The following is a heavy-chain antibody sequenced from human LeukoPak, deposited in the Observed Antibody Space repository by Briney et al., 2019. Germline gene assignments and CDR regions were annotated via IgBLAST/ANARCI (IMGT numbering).Heavy chain of an antibody. CDR2: LNPSGGSS. CDR1: GYTVTSYY. J-gene: IGHJ6*02. CDR3: ASVYKHGMDV. Sequence: ASVKVSWKASGYTVTSYYMHWVRQAPGQGLEWMAILNPSGGSSNYAQKFQGRATLTRATSTGTVYMELSSLRSEDTAVYYCASVYKHGMDVWGQGTTVIVSS. V-gene: IGHV1-46*01. D-gene: IGHD5-24*01.